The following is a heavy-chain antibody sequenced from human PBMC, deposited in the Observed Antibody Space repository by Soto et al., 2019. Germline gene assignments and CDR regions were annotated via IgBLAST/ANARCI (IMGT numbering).Heavy chain of an antibody. CDR1: GFTFDDYA. CDR3: AKELGISMGGNDAFDI. Sequence: GGSLRLSCAASGFTFDDYAMHWVRQAPGKGLEWVSGISWNSGSIGYADSVKGRFTISRDNAKNSLYLQMNSLRAEDTALYYCAKELGISMGGNDAFDIWGQGTMVTVSS. V-gene: IGHV3-9*01. D-gene: IGHD7-27*01. J-gene: IGHJ3*02. CDR2: ISWNSGSI.